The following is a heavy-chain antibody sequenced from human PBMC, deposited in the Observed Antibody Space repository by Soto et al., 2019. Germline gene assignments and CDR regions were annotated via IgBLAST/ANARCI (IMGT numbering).Heavy chain of an antibody. CDR1: GFSFRSYA. D-gene: IGHD1-1*01. V-gene: IGHV3-33*08. CDR3: VRDPYLPTAGRLDSLHY. J-gene: IGHJ4*02. Sequence: QPGGSLRLSCAASGFSFRSYAMHWVRQAPGKGLEWVAVIWYDGVNKYYADSVKGRFTISRDNSNNTLYVQMNSLKAEDTAVYYCVRDPYLPTAGRLDSLHYWGPGTLVTVSS. CDR2: IWYDGVNK.